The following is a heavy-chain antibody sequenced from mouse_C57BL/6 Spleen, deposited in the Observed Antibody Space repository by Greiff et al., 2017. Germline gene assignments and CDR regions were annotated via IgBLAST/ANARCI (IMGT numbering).Heavy chain of an antibody. J-gene: IGHJ3*01. Sequence: QVQLKESGAELARPGASVKLSCKASGYTFTSYGISWVKQRTGQGLEWIGEIYPRSGNTYYNEKFKGKATLTADKSSSTAYMELRSLTSEDSAVYFCARRNYGSSGVAYWGQGTLVTVSA. CDR1: GYTFTSYG. V-gene: IGHV1-81*01. CDR2: IYPRSGNT. CDR3: ARRNYGSSGVAY. D-gene: IGHD1-1*01.